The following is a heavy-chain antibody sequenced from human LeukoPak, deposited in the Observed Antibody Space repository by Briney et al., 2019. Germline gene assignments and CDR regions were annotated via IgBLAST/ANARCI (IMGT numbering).Heavy chain of an antibody. CDR1: GGSISNKNYF. CDR2: IFYSGST. D-gene: IGHD1-14*01. V-gene: IGHV4-39*01. Sequence: SETLSLTCNVSGGSISNKNYFWGWIRQPPGKGLEWIGSIFYSGSTYYNPSLKSRVSISVDTSENQFSLKMTSVTAADTGVYYCARTGTRPHWGQGTLVTVSS. CDR3: ARTGTRPH. J-gene: IGHJ4*02.